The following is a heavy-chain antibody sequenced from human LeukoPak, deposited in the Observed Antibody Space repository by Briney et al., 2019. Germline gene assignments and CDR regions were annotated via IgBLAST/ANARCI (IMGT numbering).Heavy chain of an antibody. J-gene: IGHJ4*02. CDR3: SSSIIVPASIPDY. CDR1: GYTFTDYH. Sequence: ASVKVSCKASGYTFTDYHIHWVRQAPEQGLEWMGWINPKNGDTNYIQKFRGRVTMTRDTSISTAYMELNSLRSDDTAVYYCSSSIIVPASIPDYWGQGTLATVSS. D-gene: IGHD2-2*01. V-gene: IGHV1-2*02. CDR2: INPKNGDT.